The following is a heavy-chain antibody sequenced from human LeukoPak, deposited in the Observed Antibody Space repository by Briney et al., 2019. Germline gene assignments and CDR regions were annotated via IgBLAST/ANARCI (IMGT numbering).Heavy chain of an antibody. V-gene: IGHV3-64*01. J-gene: IGHJ4*02. Sequence: GGSLRLSCAASGFTFSSYAMHWVRQAPGKGLEYVSAISSNGGSTYYANSVKGRFTISRDNSKNTLYLQMGSLRAEDIAVYYCARGRRLYGDYADYWGQGTLVTVSS. CDR2: ISSNGGST. D-gene: IGHD4-23*01. CDR3: ARGRRLYGDYADY. CDR1: GFTFSSYA.